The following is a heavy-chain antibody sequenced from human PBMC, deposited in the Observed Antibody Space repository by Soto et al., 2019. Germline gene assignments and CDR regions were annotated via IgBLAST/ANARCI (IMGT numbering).Heavy chain of an antibody. J-gene: IGHJ4*02. Sequence: GGSLRLSCAASGFTFSSYVMSWVRQAPGKGLERVSGITGGGGTTYYADSAKGRFTISRDNSKNTLYLQMNSLIAEDTAVYYCAKTIIESCSSGSCQSFRFDHWGQGTLVTVSS. D-gene: IGHD2-15*01. CDR3: AKTIIESCSSGSCQSFRFDH. CDR1: GFTFSSYV. CDR2: ITGGGGTT. V-gene: IGHV3-23*01.